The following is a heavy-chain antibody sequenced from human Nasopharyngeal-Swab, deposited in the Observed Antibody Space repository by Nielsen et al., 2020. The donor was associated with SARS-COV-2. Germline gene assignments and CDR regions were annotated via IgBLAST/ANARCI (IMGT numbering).Heavy chain of an antibody. D-gene: IGHD2-15*01. Sequence: GGSLRLSCAASGFTFSDSAVHWVRQASGKGLEGVGRVRSKANNYATAYAASVKGRFTNTRDDSKNTAYRQMNSLKTEDTAVYYCTRCGGSCYAGRDYWGQGTLVTVSS. CDR3: TRCGGSCYAGRDY. CDR2: VRSKANNYAT. V-gene: IGHV3-73*01. CDR1: GFTFSDSA. J-gene: IGHJ4*02.